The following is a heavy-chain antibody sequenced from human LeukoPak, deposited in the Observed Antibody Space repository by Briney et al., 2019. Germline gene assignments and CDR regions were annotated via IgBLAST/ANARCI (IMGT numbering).Heavy chain of an antibody. D-gene: IGHD2-2*02. V-gene: IGHV4-38-2*01. CDR2: IYHSGST. J-gene: IGHJ4*02. CDR1: GYSISSGYY. CDR3: ARMWEYCSSTSCYTGFDY. Sequence: SETLSLTCAVSGYSISSGYYWGWIRQPPGKGLEWSGSIYHSGSTYYNPSLKSRVTISVDTSKNQFSLKLSSVTAADTAVYYCARMWEYCSSTSCYTGFDYWGQGTLVTVSS.